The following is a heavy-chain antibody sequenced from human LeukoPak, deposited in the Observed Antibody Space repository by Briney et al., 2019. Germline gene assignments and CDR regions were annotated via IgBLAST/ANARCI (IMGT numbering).Heavy chain of an antibody. CDR1: GGSFSSYY. J-gene: IGHJ4*02. V-gene: IGHV4-34*01. CDR3: ARVDYYDSSGY. Sequence: SETLSLTRAVYGGSFSSYYWSWIRQPPGKGLEWIGEINHSGSTNYNPSLKSRVTISVDTSKNQFSLKLSSVTAADTAVYYCARVDYYDSSGYWGQGTLVTVSS. D-gene: IGHD3-22*01. CDR2: INHSGST.